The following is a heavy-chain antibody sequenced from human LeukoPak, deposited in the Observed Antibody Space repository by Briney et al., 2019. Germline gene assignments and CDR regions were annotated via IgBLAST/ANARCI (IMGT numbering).Heavy chain of an antibody. CDR3: ARDRDPYSSSWYGGSDAFDI. D-gene: IGHD6-13*01. V-gene: IGHV7-4-1*02. CDR2: INTNTGNP. CDR1: GYTFTSYA. J-gene: IGHJ3*02. Sequence: ASVKVSCKASGYTFTSYAMNWVRQAPGQGLEWMGWINTNTGNPTYAQGFTGRFVFSLDTSVSTAYLQISSLKAEDTAVYYCARDRDPYSSSWYGGSDAFDIWGQGTMVTVSS.